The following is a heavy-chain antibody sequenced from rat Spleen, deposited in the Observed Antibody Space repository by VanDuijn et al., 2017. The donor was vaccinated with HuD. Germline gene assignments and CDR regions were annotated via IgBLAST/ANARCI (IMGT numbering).Heavy chain of an antibody. CDR1: GYSITSNY. J-gene: IGHJ3*01. CDR2: ISYSGST. CDR3: ATGGTYNSGYEIWFAY. D-gene: IGHD4-3*01. Sequence: EVQLQESGPGLVKPSQSLSLTCSVTGYSITSNYWAWIRKFPGNKMEWMGYISYSGSTSYTPSLKSRISITRDTSNNQFFLQLNSVTTEDTATYYCATGGTYNSGYEIWFAYWGQGTLVTVSS. V-gene: IGHV3-1*01.